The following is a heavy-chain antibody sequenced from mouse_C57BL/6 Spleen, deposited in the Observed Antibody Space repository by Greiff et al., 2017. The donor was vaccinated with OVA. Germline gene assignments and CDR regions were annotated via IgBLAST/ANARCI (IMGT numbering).Heavy chain of an antibody. V-gene: IGHV1-7*01. Sequence: VQLQQSGAELAKPGASVKLSCKASGYTFTSYWMHWVKQRPGQGLEWIVYINPSSGYTKYNQKFKDKATLTADKSSSTAYMQLSSLTYEDSAVYYCATLTTVVATDFDYWGQGTTLTVSS. CDR3: ATLTTVVATDFDY. D-gene: IGHD1-1*01. CDR2: INPSSGYT. J-gene: IGHJ2*01. CDR1: GYTFTSYW.